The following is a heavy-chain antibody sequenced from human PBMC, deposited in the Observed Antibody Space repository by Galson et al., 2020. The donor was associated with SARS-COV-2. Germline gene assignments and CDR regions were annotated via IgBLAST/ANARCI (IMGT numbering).Heavy chain of an antibody. D-gene: IGHD3-3*01. CDR1: GYTLTELS. Sequence: ASVKVSCKVSGYTLTELSMHWVRQAPGKGLEWMGGFDPEDGETIYAQKFQGRVTMTEDTSTDTAYMELSSLRSEDTAVYYCATATPLPRRVCGVVIDNWFDPWGQGTLVTVSS. V-gene: IGHV1-24*01. J-gene: IGHJ5*02. CDR3: ATATPLPRRVCGVVIDNWFDP. CDR2: FDPEDGET.